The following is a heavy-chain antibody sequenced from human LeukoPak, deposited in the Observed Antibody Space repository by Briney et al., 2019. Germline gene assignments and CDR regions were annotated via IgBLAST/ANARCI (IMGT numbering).Heavy chain of an antibody. V-gene: IGHV1-2*06. D-gene: IGHD3-22*01. Sequence: GASVKVSCKASGYTFTGYYMHWLRQAPGQGLEWVGRINPNSGGTNYAQKFQGRVTMTRDTSISTAYMELSRLRSDDTAVYYCARAKGNYYDSSGYYDGLYWFDPWGQGTLVTVSS. CDR1: GYTFTGYY. CDR2: INPNSGGT. J-gene: IGHJ5*02. CDR3: ARAKGNYYDSSGYYDGLYWFDP.